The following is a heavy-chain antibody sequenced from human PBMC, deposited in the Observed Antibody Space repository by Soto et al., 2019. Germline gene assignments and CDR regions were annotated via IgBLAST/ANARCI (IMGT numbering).Heavy chain of an antibody. CDR2: TSYDGSNT. CDR3: ARWGTTGGLDV. Sequence: QVQLVESGGGVVQPGTSLRLSCVGSGFTFRRFVIHWVRLAPGKGLEWVALTSYDGSNTYYDDSVKGRFTISRDNSRNTVDLQMDSLRLVDTALYYCARWGTTGGLDVWGQGTLVSVSS. D-gene: IGHD3-16*01. V-gene: IGHV3-30*19. J-gene: IGHJ4*02. CDR1: GFTFRRFV.